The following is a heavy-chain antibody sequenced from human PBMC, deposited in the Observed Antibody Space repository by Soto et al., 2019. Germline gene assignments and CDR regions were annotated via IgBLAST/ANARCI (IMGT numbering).Heavy chain of an antibody. CDR3: GKASRFQDWGRI. V-gene: IGHV3-23*01. CDR2: ISGGGGPT. Sequence: EVQLLESGGGLVQPGGSLRLSCTASGFTFSTYAMTWVRQAPGKGLEWVSAISGGGGPTYYADSVKGRFTISRDNSNNPRNLQMTTRGAANTPVYYGGKASRFQDWGRIGGQGTWVTVS. D-gene: IGHD3-16*01. J-gene: IGHJ3*02. CDR1: GFTFSTYA.